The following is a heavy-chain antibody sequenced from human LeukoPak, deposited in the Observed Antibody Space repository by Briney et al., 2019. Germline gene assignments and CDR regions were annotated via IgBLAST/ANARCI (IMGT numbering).Heavy chain of an antibody. CDR1: GGSISSYY. V-gene: IGHV4-59*01. J-gene: IGHJ4*02. CDR3: ARVSYGDYGDYFDY. D-gene: IGHD4-17*01. Sequence: VKPSETLSLTCTVSGGSISSYYWSWIRQPPGKGLEWIGYIYYSGSTNYNPSLKSRVTISVDTSKNQFSLKLSSVTAADTAVYYCARVSYGDYGDYFDYWGQGTLVTVSS. CDR2: IYYSGST.